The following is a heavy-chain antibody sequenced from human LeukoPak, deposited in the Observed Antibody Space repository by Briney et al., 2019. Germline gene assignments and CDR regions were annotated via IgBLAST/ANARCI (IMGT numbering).Heavy chain of an antibody. CDR1: GFPFRSYA. CDR2: ITDDEDT. Sequence: GGSLRLSCVASGFPFRSYAMTWVRQTPGKGLESVSVITDDEDTYYADSVKGRFTISRDNSQNTVFLQMNSLRADDTAVYYCAKDLDYTTYGYYFDYWGQGTLVTVSS. D-gene: IGHD4-11*01. CDR3: AKDLDYTTYGYYFDY. J-gene: IGHJ4*02. V-gene: IGHV3-23*01.